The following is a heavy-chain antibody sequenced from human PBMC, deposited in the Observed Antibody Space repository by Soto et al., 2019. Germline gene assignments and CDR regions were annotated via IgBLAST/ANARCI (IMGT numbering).Heavy chain of an antibody. Sequence: QVRLQESGPKLVRPSQTLSLTCSVSGVSINRGDYYWRWIRQSPGRGLEWIGSIYYNGATNYNPSLGSRVTMSVDTSKNQSFLDLQSVVAADTAVYFCAREVGDFVQVPYYWGQGTLITVSS. J-gene: IGHJ4*02. CDR3: AREVGDFVQVPYY. CDR2: IYYNGAT. V-gene: IGHV4-30-4*01. D-gene: IGHD2-21*01. CDR1: GVSINRGDYY.